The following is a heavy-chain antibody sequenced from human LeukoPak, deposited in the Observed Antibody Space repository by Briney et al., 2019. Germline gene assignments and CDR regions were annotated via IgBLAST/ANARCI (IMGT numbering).Heavy chain of an antibody. CDR2: MHHSGST. V-gene: IGHV4-59*08. J-gene: IGHJ5*02. D-gene: IGHD6-19*01. CDR1: GGSIRSYY. Sequence: SETLSLTCTVPGGSIRSYYWSWIRQPPGKGLEWIGSMHHSGSTKHNPYLKSRVTISVDTSKSQFSLKLSSVTAADTAVYYCARHAAVEGSSGWSPLWWFDPWGQGTLVTVSS. CDR3: ARHAAVEGSSGWSPLWWFDP.